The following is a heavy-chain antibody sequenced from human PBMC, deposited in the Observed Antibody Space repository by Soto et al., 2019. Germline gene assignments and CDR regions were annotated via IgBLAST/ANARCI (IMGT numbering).Heavy chain of an antibody. CDR2: ISYDGSNK. J-gene: IGHJ4*02. CDR3: AKDRRWYYDFWSGYPYFDY. Sequence: GGSLRLSCAASGFTFSSYGMHWVRQAPGKGLEWVAVISYDGSNKYYADSVKGRFTISRDNSKNTLYLQMNSLRAEDTAVYYYAKDRRWYYDFWSGYPYFDYWGQGTLVTVSS. D-gene: IGHD3-3*01. CDR1: GFTFSSYG. V-gene: IGHV3-30*18.